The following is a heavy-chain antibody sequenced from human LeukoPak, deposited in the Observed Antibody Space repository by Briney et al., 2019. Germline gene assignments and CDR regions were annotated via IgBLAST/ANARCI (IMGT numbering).Heavy chain of an antibody. J-gene: IGHJ3*02. CDR3: AKSPAVDAAFDI. V-gene: IGHV3-23*01. D-gene: IGHD4-23*01. CDR1: GFTFSNFA. Sequence: GGSLRLSCAASGFTFSNFAVSWVHQAPGKGLEWVSAISGSGGSTYYADSVKGRFTTSRDNSKNTLYLQMNSLRAEDTAVYYCAKSPAVDAAFDIWGQGTMVTVSS. CDR2: ISGSGGST.